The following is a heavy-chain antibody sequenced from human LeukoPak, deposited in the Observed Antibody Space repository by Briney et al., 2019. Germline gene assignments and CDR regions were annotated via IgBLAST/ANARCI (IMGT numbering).Heavy chain of an antibody. CDR2: ISGSSRPI. V-gene: IGHV3-48*01. CDR1: GFTFSSYS. D-gene: IGHD3-3*01. J-gene: IGHJ4*02. CDR3: AREETYYDFWSGYYRGDGFDY. Sequence: GGSLRLSCAASGFTFSSYSMNWVRQAPGRGLEWVSYISGSSRPIYYADSVKGRFTISRDNSKNTLYLQMNSLRAEDTAVYYCAREETYYDFWSGYYRGDGFDYWGQGTLVTVSS.